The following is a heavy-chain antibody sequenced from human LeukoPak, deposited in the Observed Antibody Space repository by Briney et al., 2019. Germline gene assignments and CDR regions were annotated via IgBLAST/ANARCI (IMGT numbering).Heavy chain of an antibody. V-gene: IGHV1-46*03. Sequence: GASVTISCKASGYTLTSYYMHWVRQAPGQGLEWVGIIYPSGGSTSFAQKFQGRVTMARDTSTSTDYMELSSLRSDDTVVYCCTRDRGYIGYDYFDYWGQGTLVTVSS. D-gene: IGHD5-12*01. CDR1: GYTLTSYY. CDR2: IYPSGGST. CDR3: TRDRGYIGYDYFDY. J-gene: IGHJ4*02.